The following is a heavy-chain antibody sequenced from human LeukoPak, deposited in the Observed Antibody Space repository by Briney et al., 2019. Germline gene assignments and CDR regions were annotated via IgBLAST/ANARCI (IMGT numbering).Heavy chain of an antibody. D-gene: IGHD3-16*02. Sequence: GGSLRLSCSASGFTFSSYAMHWVRQAPGKGLEYVSAISSNGGSTYYADSVKGRFTISRDNSKNTLYLQMSSLRAEDTAVYYCARGTAGYHSSYFDYWGQGTLVTVSS. CDR1: GFTFSSYA. V-gene: IGHV3-64D*06. CDR2: ISSNGGST. CDR3: ARGTAGYHSSYFDY. J-gene: IGHJ4*02.